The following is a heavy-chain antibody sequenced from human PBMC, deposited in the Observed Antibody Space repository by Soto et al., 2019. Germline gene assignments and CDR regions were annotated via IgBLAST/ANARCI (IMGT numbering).Heavy chain of an antibody. Sequence: SVKVSCKASGGTFSSYAISCVRQAPGQGLEWMGGIVPIFGTANYAQKFQGRVTITADESTSTAYMELSSLRSEDTAVYYGGRPHTPPPQIEVRRYSSSWYFLNYYYGRPAWVQGTTFTFS. CDR2: IVPIFGTA. CDR3: GRPHTPPPQIEVRRYSSSWYFLNYYYGRPA. D-gene: IGHD6-13*01. J-gene: IGHJ6*02. V-gene: IGHV1-69*13. CDR1: GGTFSSYA.